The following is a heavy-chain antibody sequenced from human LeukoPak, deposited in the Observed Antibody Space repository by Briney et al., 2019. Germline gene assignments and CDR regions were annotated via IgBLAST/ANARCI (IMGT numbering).Heavy chain of an antibody. CDR3: AKCHYGSGSYYIDY. J-gene: IGHJ4*02. D-gene: IGHD3-10*01. CDR2: ISVSGGST. CDR1: GFTFNSYA. Sequence: GGSLRLSCAASGFTFNSYAMSRVRQAPGKGLECVSAISVSGGSTYYADSVKGRFTISRDNSKNTLFLQMNSLRAEDTAVYYCAKCHYGSGSYYIDYWGQGTLVTVSS. V-gene: IGHV3-23*01.